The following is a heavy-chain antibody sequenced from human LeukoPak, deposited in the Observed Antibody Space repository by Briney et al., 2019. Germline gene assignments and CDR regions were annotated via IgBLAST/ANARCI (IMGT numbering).Heavy chain of an antibody. V-gene: IGHV1-69*13. CDR2: IIPIFGTA. J-gene: IGHJ4*02. CDR3: ARAPANYDSSGYYYGGLDY. Sequence: ASVKVSCKASGGTFSSYAISWVRQAPGQGLEWMGGIIPIFGTANYAQKFQGRVTITADESTSTAYMELSSLRSEDTAVYFCARAPANYDSSGYYYGGLDYWGQGTLVTVSS. CDR1: GGTFSSYA. D-gene: IGHD3-22*01.